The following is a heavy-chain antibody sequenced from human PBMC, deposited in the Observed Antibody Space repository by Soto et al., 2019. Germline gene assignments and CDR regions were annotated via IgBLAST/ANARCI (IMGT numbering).Heavy chain of an antibody. Sequence: QVQLVQSGAEVKKPGSSVKVSCKASGGTFSTYVISWVRQAPGQGLEWMGGIIPTLGTANYAQKFQGRVTITADESTSTAYVEVNSLRSQDTAVYYCARAPNSLFVFDYWGQGTPVTVSS. CDR1: GGTFSTYV. CDR3: ARAPNSLFVFDY. CDR2: IIPTLGTA. J-gene: IGHJ4*02. V-gene: IGHV1-69*12. D-gene: IGHD3-10*02.